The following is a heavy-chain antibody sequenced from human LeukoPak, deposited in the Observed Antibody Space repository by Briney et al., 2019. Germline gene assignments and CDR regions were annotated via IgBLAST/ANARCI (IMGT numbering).Heavy chain of an antibody. D-gene: IGHD5-24*01. Sequence: GESLKISCKTSGYSFTSYWIAWVRQIPGKGLEWVGIINPADSDTGYSLSLQGQVTISADRSISTAYLQWSSLKASDTAIYYCARGEGGYNYAFWGQGTLVSVSS. V-gene: IGHV5-51*01. CDR3: ARGEGGYNYAF. J-gene: IGHJ4*02. CDR2: INPADSDT. CDR1: GYSFTSYW.